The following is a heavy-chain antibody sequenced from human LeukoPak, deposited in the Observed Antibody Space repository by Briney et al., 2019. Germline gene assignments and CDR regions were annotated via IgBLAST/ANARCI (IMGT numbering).Heavy chain of an antibody. CDR2: IIPIFGTA. CDR3: ARDRSGYYLYYFDY. J-gene: IGHJ4*02. Sequence: SVKVSCKASGGTFSSYAISWVRQAPGQGLEWMGGIIPIFGTANYAQKFQGRVTITADESTSTAYMELSSLRSEDAAVYYCARDRSGYYLYYFDYWGQGTLVTVSS. V-gene: IGHV1-69*13. CDR1: GGTFSSYA. D-gene: IGHD3-22*01.